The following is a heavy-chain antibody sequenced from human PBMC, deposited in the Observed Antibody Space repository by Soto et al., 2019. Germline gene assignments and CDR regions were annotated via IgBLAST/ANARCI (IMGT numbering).Heavy chain of an antibody. CDR1: GGSVSSGSYY. CDR2: IYYSGST. J-gene: IGHJ5*02. Sequence: SETLSLTCTVSGGSVSSGSYYWSWIRQPPGKGLEWIGYIYYSGSTNYDPSFKSRVTISVDTSKNQFSLKLSSVTAADTAVYYCARRGEYYDSSGYADPWFDPWGQGTLVTVSS. V-gene: IGHV4-61*01. D-gene: IGHD3-22*01. CDR3: ARRGEYYDSSGYADPWFDP.